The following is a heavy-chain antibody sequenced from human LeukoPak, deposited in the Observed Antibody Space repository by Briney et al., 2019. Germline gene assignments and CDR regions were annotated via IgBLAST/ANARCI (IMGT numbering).Heavy chain of an antibody. J-gene: IGHJ3*02. CDR3: ARDRYNYGAHDAFDI. CDR2: ISSSSSYI. CDR1: GFTFRSYS. D-gene: IGHD1-1*01. Sequence: PGGSLRLSCAASGFTFRSYSMNWVRQAPGKGLEWLSSISSSSSYICYADSVKGRFTISRDNAKNSLFLQMNSLRGDDTAVYYCARDRYNYGAHDAFDIWGQGTMVTVSS. V-gene: IGHV3-21*01.